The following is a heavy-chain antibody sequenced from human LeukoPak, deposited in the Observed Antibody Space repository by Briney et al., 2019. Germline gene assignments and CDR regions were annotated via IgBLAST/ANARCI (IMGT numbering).Heavy chain of an antibody. J-gene: IGHJ6*04. CDR3: ARQLRDYYYYGMDV. CDR2: ISPSSGGT. CDR1: GYIFTDYY. V-gene: IGHV1-2*02. D-gene: IGHD1-7*01. Sequence: GASVKVSCKASGYIFTDYYIHWVRQAPGQGLEWMGWISPSSGGTNYAQNLQGRVTMTRDTSMTTAYMELSRLRSDGTAVYYCARQLRDYYYYGMDVWGKGTTVSVSS.